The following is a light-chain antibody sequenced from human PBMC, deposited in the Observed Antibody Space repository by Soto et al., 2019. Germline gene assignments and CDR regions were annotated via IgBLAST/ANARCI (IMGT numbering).Light chain of an antibody. CDR3: QQYGRSGT. Sequence: ENVLTQSPGTLSLSPGERATLSCRASQSVSRTYLAWYQQKPVQAPRLLIYATSSRATGIPDRFSGGGSGTDFTLTISRLEPEDFAVYYCQQYGRSGTFGQGTKVDIK. CDR1: QSVSRTY. J-gene: IGKJ1*01. V-gene: IGKV3-20*01. CDR2: ATS.